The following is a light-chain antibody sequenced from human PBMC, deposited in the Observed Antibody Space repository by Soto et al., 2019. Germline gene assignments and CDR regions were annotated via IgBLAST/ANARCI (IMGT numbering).Light chain of an antibody. CDR1: QSVSNN. CDR3: QQRSNWPLT. Sequence: IVTTQALATLSVSPRERGNLSCRASQSVSNNLAWYQQKRGQAPRLLIYGASTRATGIPARFSGSGSGTEFTLIISSLQSEDFAVYYCQQRSNWPLTFGGGTKVDI. J-gene: IGKJ4*01. CDR2: GAS. V-gene: IGKV3-15*01.